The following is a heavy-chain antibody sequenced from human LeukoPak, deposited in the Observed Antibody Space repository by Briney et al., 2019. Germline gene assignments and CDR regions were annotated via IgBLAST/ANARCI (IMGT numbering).Heavy chain of an antibody. J-gene: IGHJ6*04. Sequence: SQTLSLTCTVSGRSVSSGDYYWSWIRQPPGKGLEWIGSIYYSGSTYYNPSLKSRVTISVDTSKNQFSLNLRSVPAADTAVYYCARDRYKNYYGMDVWGKGTTVTVSS. V-gene: IGHV4-30-4*01. D-gene: IGHD1-1*01. CDR2: IYYSGST. CDR1: GRSVSSGDYY. CDR3: ARDRYKNYYGMDV.